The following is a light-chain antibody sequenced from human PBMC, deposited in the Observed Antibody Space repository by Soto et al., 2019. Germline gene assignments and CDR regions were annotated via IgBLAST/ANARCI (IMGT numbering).Light chain of an antibody. CDR1: QSISTY. CDR3: QQSYMDPIT. J-gene: IGKJ5*01. V-gene: IGKV1-39*01. Sequence: DIQMTQSPSSLSASVGNRVTITCRASQSISTYLNWYQKKPGKPPNLLIYDASRLQSGVPSRFSGSGGGTDFTLSISSVQPEDFATYFCQQSYMDPITFGQGTQLEI. CDR2: DAS.